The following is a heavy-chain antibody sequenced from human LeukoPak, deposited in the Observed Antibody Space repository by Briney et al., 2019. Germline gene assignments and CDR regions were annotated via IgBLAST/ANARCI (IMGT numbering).Heavy chain of an antibody. J-gene: IGHJ6*03. Sequence: SETLSLTCTASGGTISSYYWSWIRQPPGKVLDWIGYLYYSGSTNYNPSLKSRVTISVDTSKNQFSLKLSSVTAADTAVYYCARHVLMTTVTQPYYYYYMDVWGKGTTVTVSS. CDR3: ARHVLMTTVTQPYYYYYMDV. D-gene: IGHD4-17*01. CDR1: GGTISSYY. CDR2: LYYSGST. V-gene: IGHV4-59*08.